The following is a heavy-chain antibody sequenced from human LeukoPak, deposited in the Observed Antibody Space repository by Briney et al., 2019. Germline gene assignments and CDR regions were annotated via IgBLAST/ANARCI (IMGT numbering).Heavy chain of an antibody. V-gene: IGHV4-4*02. D-gene: IGHD3-22*01. CDR2: IYHSGST. J-gene: IGHJ6*04. CDR1: GGFISSSNW. Sequence: ASETLSLTCAASGGFISSSNWWSWVRQPPGKGLEWIGEIYHSGSTNYNPSLKSRVTISVDRSKNQFSLKLSSVTAADTAVYYCARHGGLLPELAYYYGMDVWGKGTTVTVSS. CDR3: ARHGGLLPELAYYYGMDV.